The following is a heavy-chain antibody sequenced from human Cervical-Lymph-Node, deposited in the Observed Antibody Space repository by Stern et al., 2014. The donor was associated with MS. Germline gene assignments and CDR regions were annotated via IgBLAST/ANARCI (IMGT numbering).Heavy chain of an antibody. CDR1: GYTFIDYY. V-gene: IGHV1-46*03. CDR3: AREAADNDAFDV. D-gene: IGHD6-13*01. J-gene: IGHJ3*01. Sequence: QVQLVQSGAEVKKPGASVTVSCRTSGYTFIDYYIHWVRQAPGQGLEWMGIINLSDGATTYAQKFQGRVTMTRDTSTNTAYMQLGSLTSEDTAVFFCAREAADNDAFDVWGQGTMVTVSS. CDR2: INLSDGAT.